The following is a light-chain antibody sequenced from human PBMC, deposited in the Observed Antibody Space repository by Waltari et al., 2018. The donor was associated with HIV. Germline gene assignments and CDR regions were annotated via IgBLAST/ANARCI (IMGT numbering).Light chain of an antibody. Sequence: SYVLTQPPAVSVAPGQTARITCEGNNIGSQSVHWYQQRPGQAPALVVHDDSDRPSGIHERFAGSNSGNTATLTSSRVEAGDEADYYCQVWHSNSDHVVFGGGTKLTVL. V-gene: IGLV3-21*02. J-gene: IGLJ2*01. CDR1: NIGSQS. CDR3: QVWHSNSDHVV. CDR2: DDS.